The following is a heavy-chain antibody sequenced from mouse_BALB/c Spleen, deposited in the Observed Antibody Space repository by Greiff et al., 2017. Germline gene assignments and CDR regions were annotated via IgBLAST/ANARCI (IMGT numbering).Heavy chain of an antibody. CDR2: INPYNGAT. CDR3: ARGITTVVAHFDY. D-gene: IGHD1-1*01. Sequence: GQLQQSGPELVKPGASVKISCKASGYSFTGYYMHWVKQSHVKSLEWIGRINPYNGATSYNQNFKDKASLTVDKSSSTAYMELHSLTSEDSAVYYCARGITTVVAHFDYWGQGTTLTVSS. J-gene: IGHJ2*01. V-gene: IGHV1-31*01. CDR1: GYSFTGYY.